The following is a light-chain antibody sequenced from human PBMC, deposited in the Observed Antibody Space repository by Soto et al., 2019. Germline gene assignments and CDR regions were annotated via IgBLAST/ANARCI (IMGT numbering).Light chain of an antibody. Sequence: EIVLTQSPGTLSVSPGERVTLSCRASQSVSSNYLAWYQQRPRQAPRLLIFGASYRAPGIPDRFSGSGSGTDFTLTISRLEPEDFAVYYCQQYSSSPPEFTFGPGTKVDSK. CDR3: QQYSSSPPEFT. V-gene: IGKV3-20*01. CDR1: QSVSSNY. CDR2: GAS. J-gene: IGKJ3*01.